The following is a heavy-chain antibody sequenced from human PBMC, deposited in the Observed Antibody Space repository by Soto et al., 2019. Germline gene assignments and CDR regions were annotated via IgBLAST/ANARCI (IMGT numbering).Heavy chain of an antibody. CDR2: IIPIFGTT. Sequence: VQLVQSGAEVKKPGSSVKVSCKASGGTFSNYPFIWVRQAPGQGLDWMGGIIPIFGTTDYGQRFQGRVTITADESTNTADMELSSLRSDDTAVYYCARGLFCGGGCYSHFDYWGQGTLVTGSS. V-gene: IGHV1-69*01. D-gene: IGHD2-21*02. CDR3: ARGLFCGGGCYSHFDY. CDR1: GGTFSNYP. J-gene: IGHJ4*02.